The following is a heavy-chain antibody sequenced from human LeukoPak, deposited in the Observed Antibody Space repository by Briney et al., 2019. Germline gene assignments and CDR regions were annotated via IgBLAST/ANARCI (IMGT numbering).Heavy chain of an antibody. J-gene: IGHJ5*02. CDR3: ARGRGWFDP. V-gene: IGHV3-21*01. Sequence: PGGSLRLSCAGSGFMFSSYVMSWVRQAPGKGLEWVSSISTSSSYIYYADSVKGRFTISRDNARNSLYLQMNSLRAEDTAVYYCARGRGWFDPWGQGTLVTVSS. CDR1: GFMFSSYV. CDR2: ISTSSSYI.